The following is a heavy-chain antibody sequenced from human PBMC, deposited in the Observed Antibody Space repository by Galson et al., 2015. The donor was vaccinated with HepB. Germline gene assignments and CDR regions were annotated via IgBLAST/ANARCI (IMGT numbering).Heavy chain of an antibody. V-gene: IGHV3-21*01. Sequence: SLRLSCAASGFTFSSYSMNWVRQAPGKGLEWVSSISSSSSYIYYADSVKGRFTISRDNSKNSLYLQMNSLRAEDTAVYYCARAIQLWLLAYWGQGTLVTVSS. CDR3: ARAIQLWLLAY. D-gene: IGHD5-18*01. J-gene: IGHJ4*02. CDR2: ISSSSSYI. CDR1: GFTFSSYS.